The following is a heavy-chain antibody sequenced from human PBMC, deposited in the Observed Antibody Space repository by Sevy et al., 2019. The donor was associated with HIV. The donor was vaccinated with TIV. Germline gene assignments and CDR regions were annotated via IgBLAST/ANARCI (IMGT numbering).Heavy chain of an antibody. CDR2: LKSDVSGGTV. V-gene: IGHV3-49*04. Sequence: GESLKISCTASGFTFGDYCMSWVRQAPGKGLEWVAFLKSDVSGGTVDHAASVRGRFVISRDDSKTIAYLQMNDLKTEDTGVYYCTRWKAAQSIFDYWGQGALVTVSS. CDR3: TRWKAAQSIFDY. D-gene: IGHD6-13*01. CDR1: GFTFGDYC. J-gene: IGHJ4*02.